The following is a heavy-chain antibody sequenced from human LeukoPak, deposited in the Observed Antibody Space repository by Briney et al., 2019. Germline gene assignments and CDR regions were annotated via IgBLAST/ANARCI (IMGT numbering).Heavy chain of an antibody. V-gene: IGHV3-21*01. J-gene: IGHJ6*04. D-gene: IGHD3-9*01. CDR1: GFTFSTYS. Sequence: SGGSLRLSCAASGFTFSTYSMNWVRQAPGKGLEWVSSISSSSSYIYYADSVKGRFTISRDNAKNSLYLQMNSLRAEDTAVYYCARDRYDILTGYWESEYEYGMDVWGKGTTVTVSS. CDR3: ARDRYDILTGYWESEYEYGMDV. CDR2: ISSSSSYI.